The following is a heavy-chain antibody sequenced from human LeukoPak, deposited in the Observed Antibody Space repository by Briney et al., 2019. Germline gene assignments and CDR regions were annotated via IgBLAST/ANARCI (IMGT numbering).Heavy chain of an antibody. CDR3: ARERGRYFDY. D-gene: IGHD1-26*01. Sequence: SETLSLTCTVSGDSISSFYWNWIRQPPGKGLEWIGYIYYSGSTNYNPSLKSRVTISVDTSKNQFSLKLSSVTAADTAVYYCARERGRYFDYWGQGTLVTVSS. CDR2: IYYSGST. J-gene: IGHJ4*02. V-gene: IGHV4-59*01. CDR1: GDSISSFY.